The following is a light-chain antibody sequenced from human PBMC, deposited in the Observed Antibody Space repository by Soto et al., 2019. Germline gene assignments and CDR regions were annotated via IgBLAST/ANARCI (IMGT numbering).Light chain of an antibody. CDR2: DAS. J-gene: IGKJ4*02. V-gene: IGKV3-11*01. CDR1: QSVRSS. CDR3: HQRSSSPLT. Sequence: EIVLTQSPATLSLSPGERATLSCRATQSVRSSLAWYLQQPGQAPRLLIYDASKRATGIPARFSGSGSGTDFTLTISSLEPEDSAVYYCHQRSSSPLTFGGGIKVDI.